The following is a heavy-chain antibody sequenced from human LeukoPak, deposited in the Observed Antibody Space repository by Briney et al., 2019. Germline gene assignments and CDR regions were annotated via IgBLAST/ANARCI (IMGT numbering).Heavy chain of an antibody. CDR1: GDRVSSKNGA. Sequence: SQTHSLTCAISGDRVSSKNGAWNWIRQSPSRGLEWLGRTYYRSRWYDEYADSVKGRVTISPDTSKNQFSLHVYSVTPEDTAVYYCARDLGTSGWYTFDFWGQGTLVTVSS. V-gene: IGHV6-1*01. D-gene: IGHD6-19*01. CDR2: TYYRSRWYD. J-gene: IGHJ5*01. CDR3: ARDLGTSGWYTFDF.